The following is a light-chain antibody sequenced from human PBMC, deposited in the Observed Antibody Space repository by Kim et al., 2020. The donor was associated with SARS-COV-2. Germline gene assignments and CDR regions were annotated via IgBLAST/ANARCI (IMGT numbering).Light chain of an antibody. CDR3: NSRDSNDNVV. CDR1: GRGTYY. CDR2: GKN. V-gene: IGLV3-19*01. Sequence: VPLGKTVWITCHGDGRGTYYATWYQQKPGQAPILVIYGKNNRPSGIPDRFSGSSSGNTASLTITGTQAGDEADYYCNSRDSNDNVVFGGGTQLTVL. J-gene: IGLJ2*01.